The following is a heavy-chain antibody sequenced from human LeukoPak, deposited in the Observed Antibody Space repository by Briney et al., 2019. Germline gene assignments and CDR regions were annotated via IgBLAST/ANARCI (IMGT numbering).Heavy chain of an antibody. CDR1: GASISSSSDY. Sequence: PSETLSLTCTVSGASISSSSDYWGWIRQPPGKGLEWIGNINYRGYIYYNPSLKSRVTISVDTSKNQFSLILNSVTAADTAVYYCAKGHKENTLDAFDIWGQGTMVTVSS. CDR2: INYRGYI. CDR3: AKGHKENTLDAFDI. V-gene: IGHV4-39*07. J-gene: IGHJ3*02. D-gene: IGHD2/OR15-2a*01.